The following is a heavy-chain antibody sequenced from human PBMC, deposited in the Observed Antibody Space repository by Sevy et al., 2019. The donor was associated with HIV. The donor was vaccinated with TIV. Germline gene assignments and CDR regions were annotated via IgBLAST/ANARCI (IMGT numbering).Heavy chain of an antibody. CDR1: GFTVSTSY. V-gene: IGHV3-53*01. Sequence: GRSLRLSCAAPGFTVSTSYMTWVRQAPGKGLESVSVIYSGGTTYYADSVKGRFTISRDNSKNTLYLQMNSLRAEDTAVYYCARVLLNSGVFWGQGTLVTVSS. CDR2: IYSGGTT. J-gene: IGHJ4*02. D-gene: IGHD1-26*01. CDR3: ARVLLNSGVF.